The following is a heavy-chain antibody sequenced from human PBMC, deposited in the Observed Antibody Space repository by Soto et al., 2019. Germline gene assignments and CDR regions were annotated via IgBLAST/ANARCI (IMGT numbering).Heavy chain of an antibody. J-gene: IGHJ5*02. CDR1: GFSFTTSGRG. CDR3: ACRPGRDWFDP. Sequence: SGPTLVNPTQTLTLTCTFSGFSFTTSGRGVGWIRQPPGKAPEWLALISWDGVQRYRPSLKNRLTITKDTSKNQVVLTMTSMDPVDTATYYCACRPGRDWFDPWGQGILVTVSS. CDR2: ISWDGVQ. V-gene: IGHV2-5*02.